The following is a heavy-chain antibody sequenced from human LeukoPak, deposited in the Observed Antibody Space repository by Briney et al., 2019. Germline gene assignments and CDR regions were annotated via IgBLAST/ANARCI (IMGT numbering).Heavy chain of an antibody. V-gene: IGHV3-72*01. CDR3: ARNYYDSSAYYGDC. J-gene: IGHJ4*02. D-gene: IGHD3-22*01. CDR2: SRNKANSYTT. CDR1: GFTFSDHY. Sequence: GGSLRLSCAASGFTFSDHYIDWVRQAPGKGLEWVGRSRNKANSYTTEYAASVKGRFTISRDDSENSLYLQMNSLKIADTAVYYRARNYYDSSAYYGDCWGQGTLATVSS.